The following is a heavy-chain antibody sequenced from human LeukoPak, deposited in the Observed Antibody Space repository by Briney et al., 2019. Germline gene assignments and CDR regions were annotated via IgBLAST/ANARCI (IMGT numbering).Heavy chain of an antibody. J-gene: IGHJ4*02. CDR3: ARDAGGNSGYSLGY. Sequence: GGSLRLSCAASGFTVSSNYMSWVRQAPGKGLESVSVIYSGGSTYYADSVKGRFTISRHNSKNTLYLQMNSLRAEDTAVYYCARDAGGNSGYSLGYWGQGTLVTVSS. D-gene: IGHD4-23*01. CDR1: GFTVSSNY. V-gene: IGHV3-53*04. CDR2: IYSGGST.